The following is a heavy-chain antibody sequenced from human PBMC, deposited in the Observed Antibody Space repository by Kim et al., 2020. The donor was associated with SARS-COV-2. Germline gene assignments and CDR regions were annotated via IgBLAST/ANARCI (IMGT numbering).Heavy chain of an antibody. Sequence: SKNYAQKFQYRVAMTRNTPPSTGYMEVSSLRSEDTAVYYCARDVGYSGYDYFDYWGQGTLVTVSS. V-gene: IGHV1-46*01. CDR3: ARDVGYSGYDYFDY. J-gene: IGHJ4*02. CDR2: SK. D-gene: IGHD5-12*01.